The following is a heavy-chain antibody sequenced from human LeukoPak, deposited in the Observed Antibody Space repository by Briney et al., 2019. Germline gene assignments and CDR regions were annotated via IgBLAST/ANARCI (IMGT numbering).Heavy chain of an antibody. Sequence: SGPALVKPTQTLTLTCTFSRFSLSTSGMCVSWIRQPPGKALEWLALIDWDDDKYYSTSLKTRLTISKDTSKNQVVLTMTNMDPVDTATYYCARINGGSRGEYYFDYWGQGNLVTVSS. CDR1: RFSLSTSGMC. CDR3: ARINGGSRGEYYFDY. V-gene: IGHV2-70*01. CDR2: IDWDDDK. J-gene: IGHJ4*02. D-gene: IGHD3-10*01.